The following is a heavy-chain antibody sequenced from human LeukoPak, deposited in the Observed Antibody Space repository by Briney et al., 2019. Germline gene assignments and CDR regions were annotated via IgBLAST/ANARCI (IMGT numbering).Heavy chain of an antibody. V-gene: IGHV3-74*01. Sequence: RGGSLRLSCAASGFTFSIYWMHWVRQAPGKGLVWVSRINSDGSSTSYADSVKGRFTISRDNAKNTLYLQMNSLRAEDTAVYYCTTLYGDYDDYWGQGTLVTVSS. CDR1: GFTFSIYW. J-gene: IGHJ4*02. CDR2: INSDGSST. D-gene: IGHD4-17*01. CDR3: TTLYGDYDDY.